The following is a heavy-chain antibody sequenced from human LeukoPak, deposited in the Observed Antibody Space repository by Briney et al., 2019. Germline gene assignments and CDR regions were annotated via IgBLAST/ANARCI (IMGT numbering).Heavy chain of an antibody. CDR1: GFTFSSHW. CDR3: ATISSPIDY. J-gene: IGHJ4*02. D-gene: IGHD2-2*01. Sequence: PGGSLRLSCAASGFTFSSHWMSWVRRAPGKGLEWVANIKKDGSEKYYVDSVKGRFTISRDNAKNSLYLQMNSLRAEDTAVYYCATISSPIDYWGQGTLVTVSS. CDR2: IKKDGSEK. V-gene: IGHV3-7*01.